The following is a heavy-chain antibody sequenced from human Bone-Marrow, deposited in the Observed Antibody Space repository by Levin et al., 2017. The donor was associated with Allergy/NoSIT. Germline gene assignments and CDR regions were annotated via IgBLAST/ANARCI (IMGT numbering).Heavy chain of an antibody. CDR2: IYSNGRT. Sequence: SQTLSLTCSVSGGSISNHYWSWIRQPPGKELEWIGYIYSNGRTDYSPSLRSRVTMSVDTSKNHFSLRLSSVTAADTAVYYCAREILRPATIRSFDPWGQGTLVTVSS. J-gene: IGHJ5*02. CDR1: GGSISNHY. CDR3: AREILRPATIRSFDP. V-gene: IGHV4-59*11. D-gene: IGHD2-2*02.